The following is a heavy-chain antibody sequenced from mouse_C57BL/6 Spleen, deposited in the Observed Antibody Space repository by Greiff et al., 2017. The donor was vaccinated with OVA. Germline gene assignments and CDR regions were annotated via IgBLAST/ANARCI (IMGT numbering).Heavy chain of an antibody. V-gene: IGHV5-16*01. J-gene: IGHJ2*01. Sequence: EVMLVESEGGLVQPGSSMKLSCTASGFTFSDYYMAWVRQVPEKGLEWVANINYDGSSTYYLDSLKSRFIISRDNAKNILYLQMSSLKSEDTATYYCARDLALRGFDYWGQGTTLTVSS. CDR2: INYDGSST. CDR1: GFTFSDYY. D-gene: IGHD1-1*01. CDR3: ARDLALRGFDY.